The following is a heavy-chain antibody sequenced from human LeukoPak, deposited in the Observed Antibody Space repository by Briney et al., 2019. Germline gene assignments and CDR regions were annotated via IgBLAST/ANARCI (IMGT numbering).Heavy chain of an antibody. D-gene: IGHD4-23*01. CDR2: IYYSGST. V-gene: IGHV4-39*07. CDR3: ARDGGTTVVTVL. J-gene: IGHJ4*02. CDR1: GGSISSSSYY. Sequence: KASETLSLTCTVSGGSISSSSYYWGWIRQPPGKGLEWIGSIYYSGSTYYNPSLKSRVTISVDTSKNQFSLKLSSVTAADTAVYYCARDGGTTVVTVLWGQGTLVTVSS.